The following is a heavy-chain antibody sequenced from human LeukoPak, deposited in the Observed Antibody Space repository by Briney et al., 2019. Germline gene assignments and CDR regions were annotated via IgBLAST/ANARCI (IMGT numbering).Heavy chain of an antibody. CDR3: AKKYYYDSSGYYYGGYYFDY. D-gene: IGHD3-22*01. J-gene: IGHJ4*02. Sequence: GRSLRLSCAASGFTFSSYAMHWVRQAPGKGLEWVAVISYDGSNKYYADSVKGRFTISRDNSKNTLYLQMNSLRAEDTAVYYCAKKYYYDSSGYYYGGYYFDYWGQGTLVTVSS. CDR2: ISYDGSNK. V-gene: IGHV3-30-3*02. CDR1: GFTFSSYA.